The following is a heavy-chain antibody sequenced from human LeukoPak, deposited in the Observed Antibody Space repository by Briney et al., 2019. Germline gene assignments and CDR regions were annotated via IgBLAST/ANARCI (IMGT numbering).Heavy chain of an antibody. V-gene: IGHV3-74*01. D-gene: IGHD2-8*02. CDR1: GFTFSNHW. J-gene: IGHJ4*02. CDR2: ISKDGSTS. CDR3: ATYRQVLLPFES. Sequence: PGGSLRLSCEASGFTFSNHWMHWVRQAPGKGLVWVSVISKDGSTSIYADSVRGRFTISRDNSKSTLSLQMNSLRAEDTAIYYCATYRQVLLPFESWGQGTLVTVSS.